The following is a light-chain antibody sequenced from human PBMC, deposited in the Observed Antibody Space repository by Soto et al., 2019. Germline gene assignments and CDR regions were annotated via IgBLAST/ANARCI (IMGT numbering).Light chain of an antibody. Sequence: EIVLTQSPGTLSLSPGERATLSCRASQSVSSSYLAWYQQKPGQAPRLLIYGASSRATGIPDRFSGSGSGTDCTLTISRLEPEDFAEYYCHQYGRSPRTFGQGTKVEIK. V-gene: IGKV3-20*01. CDR1: QSVSSSY. CDR3: HQYGRSPRT. CDR2: GAS. J-gene: IGKJ1*01.